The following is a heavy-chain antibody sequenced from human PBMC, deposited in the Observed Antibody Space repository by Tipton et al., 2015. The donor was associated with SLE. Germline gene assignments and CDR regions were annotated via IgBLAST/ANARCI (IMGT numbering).Heavy chain of an antibody. CDR3: ARDRTRITVAGGFDY. CDR1: GFSFSRYV. CDR2: ISVNGDNT. Sequence: AVSGFSFSRYVMSWLRQAPGKGLEWVSTISVNGDNTYYADSVKGRFTISRDNAKNTLYLQMNSLRAEDTAVYYCARDRTRITVAGGFDYWGQGTLVTVSS. V-gene: IGHV3-23*01. D-gene: IGHD6-19*01. J-gene: IGHJ4*02.